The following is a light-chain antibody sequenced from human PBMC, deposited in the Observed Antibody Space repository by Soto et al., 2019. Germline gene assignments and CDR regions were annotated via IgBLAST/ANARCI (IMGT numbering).Light chain of an antibody. V-gene: IGLV2-23*01. CDR2: EGT. J-gene: IGLJ1*01. CDR1: SSDVGTYYF. Sequence: QSALTQPASVSGSLGQSITISCTGSSSDVGTYYFVSWYQQHPGKVPKLMIYEGTKRPSGVSDRFSGSKSGNTASMTISGLQAEDEANYNCCSYAGNNIFVFGTGTKLTVL. CDR3: CSYAGNNIFV.